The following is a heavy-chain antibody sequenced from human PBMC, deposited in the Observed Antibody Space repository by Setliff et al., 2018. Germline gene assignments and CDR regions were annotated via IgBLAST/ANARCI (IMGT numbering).Heavy chain of an antibody. Sequence: SETLSLTCAIYGQSFSDYYWSWVRQPPGKGLEWIGEIYHSGSTNYNPSLKSRVTISVDTSENQFSLKLSSVTAADTAVYYCARGSGYSSSWYYYYYGMDVWGQGTTVTVSS. D-gene: IGHD6-13*01. CDR2: IYHSGST. J-gene: IGHJ6*02. V-gene: IGHV4-34*01. CDR3: ARGSGYSSSWYYYYYGMDV. CDR1: GQSFSDYY.